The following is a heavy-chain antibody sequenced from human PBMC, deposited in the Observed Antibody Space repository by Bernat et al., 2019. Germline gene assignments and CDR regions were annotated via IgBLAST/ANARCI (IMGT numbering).Heavy chain of an antibody. J-gene: IGHJ4*02. CDR3: AAIAVADLAY. Sequence: QLQLQESGPGLVKPSETLSLTCTVSGGSISSSSYYWGWIRQPPGKGLEWIGSIYYSGSTYYNPSLKSRVTISVDTSKNQFSLKPSSVTAADTAVYYCAAIAVADLAYWGQGTLVTVSS. D-gene: IGHD6-19*01. CDR2: IYYSGST. CDR1: GGSISSSSYY. V-gene: IGHV4-39*01.